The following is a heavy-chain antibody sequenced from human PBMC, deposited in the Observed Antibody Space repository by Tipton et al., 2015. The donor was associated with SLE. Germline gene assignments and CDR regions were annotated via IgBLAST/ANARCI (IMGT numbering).Heavy chain of an antibody. J-gene: IGHJ3*02. D-gene: IGHD3-3*01. V-gene: IGHV4-59*08. CDR2: IHYSGST. Sequence: TLSLTCTVSGGSIGSYYWTWIRQPPGKGLEWIGFIHYSGSTNYNPSLERRVSMSLDASKNQFSLKLTSVTAADTAVYYCARGNYDFRGRTFDIWGQGTMVTVSS. CDR3: ARGNYDFRGRTFDI. CDR1: GGSIGSYY.